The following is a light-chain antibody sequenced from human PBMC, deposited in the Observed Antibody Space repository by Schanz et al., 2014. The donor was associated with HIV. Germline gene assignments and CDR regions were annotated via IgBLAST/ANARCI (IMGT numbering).Light chain of an antibody. CDR1: QNINTY. V-gene: IGKV1-39*01. Sequence: DIQLTQSPSSLSASLGDRVTITCRASQNINTYLNWYQQRPGKAPKLLIYAASSFQSGVPLRFSGSGSGTDFTLTISSLQPEDFATYYCQQSYSSPLIFGQGTRLEIK. CDR2: AAS. J-gene: IGKJ5*01. CDR3: QQSYSSPLI.